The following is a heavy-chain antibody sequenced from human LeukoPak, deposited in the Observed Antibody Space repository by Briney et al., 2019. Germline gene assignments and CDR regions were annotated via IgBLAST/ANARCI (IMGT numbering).Heavy chain of an antibody. CDR2: IYYTGIT. Sequence: SETLSLTCTVSGGSISSSGYYWGWVRQPPGKGLEWIGSIYYTGITYYSPSLKSRLTISVDTSKNQFSLRLSSVTAADTAVYYCAQSSLKYSNTWGQDYWGQGTLVTVSS. D-gene: IGHD6-13*01. CDR3: AQSSLKYSNTWGQDY. V-gene: IGHV4-39*01. J-gene: IGHJ4*02. CDR1: GGSISSSGYY.